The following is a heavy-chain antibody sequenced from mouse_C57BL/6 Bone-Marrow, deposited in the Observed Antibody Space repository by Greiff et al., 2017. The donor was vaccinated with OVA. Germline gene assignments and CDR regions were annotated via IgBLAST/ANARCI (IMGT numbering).Heavy chain of an antibody. J-gene: IGHJ3*01. CDR3: ARRELGQFAY. V-gene: IGHV1-50*01. CDR2: IDPSDSYT. Sequence: QVQLQQPGAELVKPGASVKLSCKASGYTFTSYWMQWVKQRPGQGLEWIGEIDPSDSYTNYNQKFKGKATLTVDTSSSTAYMQLSSLTSEDSAVYYCARRELGQFAYWGQGTLVTVSA. D-gene: IGHD3-3*01. CDR1: GYTFTSYW.